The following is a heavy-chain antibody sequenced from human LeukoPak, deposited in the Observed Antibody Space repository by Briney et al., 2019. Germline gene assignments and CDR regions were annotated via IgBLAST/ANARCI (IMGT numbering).Heavy chain of an antibody. J-gene: IGHJ3*02. Sequence: PSQTLSLTCTVSGGSISSGSYYWSWIRQPAGKGLEWIGRIYTSGSTNYNPSLKSRVTISVDTSKNQFPLKLSSVTAADTAVYYCAREELELDAFDIWGQGTMVTVSS. V-gene: IGHV4-61*02. CDR3: AREELELDAFDI. CDR2: IYTSGST. CDR1: GGSISSGSYY. D-gene: IGHD1-7*01.